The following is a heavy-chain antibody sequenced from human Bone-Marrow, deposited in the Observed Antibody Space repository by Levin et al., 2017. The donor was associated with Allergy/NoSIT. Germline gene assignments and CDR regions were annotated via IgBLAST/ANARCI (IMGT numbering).Heavy chain of an antibody. CDR1: GGSINSRDYY. J-gene: IGHJ3*01. CDR2: IYYTGGA. V-gene: IGHV4-30-4*01. Sequence: ASETLSLTCTVSGGSINSRDYYWSWIRQPPGKGLEWVGYIYYTGGAYYSPSLQSRLSISVDTSNNLFSLNVSSVTAADTAIYYCARATPTNTFDVWGQGTMVTVSS. CDR3: ARATPTNTFDV.